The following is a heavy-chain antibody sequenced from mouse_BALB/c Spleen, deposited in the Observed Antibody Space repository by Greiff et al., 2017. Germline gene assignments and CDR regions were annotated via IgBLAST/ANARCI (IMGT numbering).Heavy chain of an antibody. D-gene: IGHD2-1*01. CDR3: ARSDGNYWFDY. J-gene: IGHJ2*01. CDR1: GYAFSSSW. Sequence: VQLQQSGPELVKPGASVKISCKASGYAFSSSWMNWVKQRPGQGLEWIGRIYPGDGDTNYNGKFKGKATLTADKSSSTAYMQLSSLTSVDSAVYFCARSDGNYWFDYWGQGTTLTVSS. V-gene: IGHV1-82*01. CDR2: IYPGDGDT.